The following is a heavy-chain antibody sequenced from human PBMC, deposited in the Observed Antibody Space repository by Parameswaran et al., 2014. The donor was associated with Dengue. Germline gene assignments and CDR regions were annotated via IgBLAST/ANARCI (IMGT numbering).Heavy chain of an antibody. V-gene: IGHV1-18*01. J-gene: IGHJ6*02. Sequence: SWVRQAPGQGLDGWDGSALTMVTQTNAQKLQGRVTMTTDTSTSTAYMELRSLRSDDTAVYYCARVVTEIAAAGTFYYYGMDVWGQGTTVTVSS. CDR3: ARVVTEIAAAGTFYYYGMDV. CDR2: SALTMVT. D-gene: IGHD6-13*01.